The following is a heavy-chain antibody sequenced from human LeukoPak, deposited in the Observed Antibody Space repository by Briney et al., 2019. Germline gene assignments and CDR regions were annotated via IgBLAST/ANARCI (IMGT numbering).Heavy chain of an antibody. D-gene: IGHD3-22*01. J-gene: IGHJ4*02. Sequence: GGSLRLSCAASGFAFSSYSMNWVRQAPGKGPEWVANIKQDGSEKNYVDSVKGRFTIARDNAKNSLYLQMNSLRAEDTALYYCARDSLYYYESTGYYGNFDYWGQGTLVTVSS. V-gene: IGHV3-7*01. CDR2: IKQDGSEK. CDR3: ARDSLYYYESTGYYGNFDY. CDR1: GFAFSSYS.